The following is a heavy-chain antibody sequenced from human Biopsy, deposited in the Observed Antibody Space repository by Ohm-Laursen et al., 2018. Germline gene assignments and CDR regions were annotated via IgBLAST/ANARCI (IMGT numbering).Heavy chain of an antibody. V-gene: IGHV4-39*01. CDR3: ARHPTGFWFDP. CDR1: Y. J-gene: IGHJ5*02. CDR2: IFYGGIT. Sequence: YMTWVRQPPGKGLEWIGSIFYGGITYYNPSLKSRVTISVDTSKNQFSLNLSSVTGADTAVYYCARHPTGFWFDPWGQGTLVTVSS.